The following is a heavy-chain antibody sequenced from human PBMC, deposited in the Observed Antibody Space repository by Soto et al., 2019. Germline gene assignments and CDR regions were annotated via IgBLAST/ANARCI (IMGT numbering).Heavy chain of an antibody. Sequence: EVQLVESGGGLVQPGRSLRLSCAASGFTFDDYAMHWVRQAPGKGLEWVSGISWNSGSIGYADSVKGRFTISRDNAKNSLYLQMNSLRAEDTALYYCAKELNSSGWRYYYYGMDVWGQGTTVTVSS. J-gene: IGHJ6*02. V-gene: IGHV3-9*01. CDR1: GFTFDDYA. CDR3: AKELNSSGWRYYYYGMDV. CDR2: ISWNSGSI. D-gene: IGHD6-19*01.